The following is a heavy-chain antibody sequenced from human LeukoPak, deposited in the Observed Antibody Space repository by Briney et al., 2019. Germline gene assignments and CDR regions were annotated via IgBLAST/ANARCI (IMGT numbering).Heavy chain of an antibody. J-gene: IGHJ4*01. V-gene: IGHV3-23*01. CDR3: ASRPRADCGPLDF. D-gene: IGHD2-21*01. CDR1: GFTFSDYA. Sequence: GGSLRLSCAASGFTFSDYAMTWVRQAPGKGLEWVSSISGSGSRTYYTESVKGRFTISRDNSKNTLYLQMNSLRADETAIYYCASRPRADCGPLDFWGQGTLVTVSS. CDR2: ISGSGSRT.